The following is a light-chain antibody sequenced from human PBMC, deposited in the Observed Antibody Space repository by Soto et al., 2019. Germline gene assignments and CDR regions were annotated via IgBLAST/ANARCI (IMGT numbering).Light chain of an antibody. Sequence: QSVLTQPASVSGSPGQSITISCTGTSSDVGGYNYVSWYQQHPGKAPKLMICEVSNRPSGVSNRFSGSKSGNTASLTISGLQAEDEADYYCSSYTSSSTLEVFGTGTKLTVL. V-gene: IGLV2-14*01. J-gene: IGLJ1*01. CDR2: EVS. CDR1: SSDVGGYNY. CDR3: SSYTSSSTLEV.